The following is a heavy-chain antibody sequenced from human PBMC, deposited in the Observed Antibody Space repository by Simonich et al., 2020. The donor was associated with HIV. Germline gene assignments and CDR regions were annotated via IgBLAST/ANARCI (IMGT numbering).Heavy chain of an antibody. V-gene: IGHV1-69-2*01. CDR2: VVPELEET. CDR1: GYTFTDYY. CDR3: ATVGLRDGYNYY. J-gene: IGHJ4*02. Sequence: EVQWVQSGAEVKKPGATVKISCRVFGYTFTDYYIHWVQQVPGKGLEWIGLVVPELEETIYAEKFQGRLTITADTSPDIAYMELISLRSEDTAVYYCATVGLRDGYNYYWGQGTLITVSS. D-gene: IGHD1-1*01.